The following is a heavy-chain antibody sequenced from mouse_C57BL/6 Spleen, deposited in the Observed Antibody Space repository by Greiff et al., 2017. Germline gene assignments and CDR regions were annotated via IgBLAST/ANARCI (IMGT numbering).Heavy chain of an antibody. V-gene: IGHV5-17*01. Sequence: DVHLVESGGGLVKPGGSLKLSCAASGFTFSDYGMHWVRQAPEKGLEWVAYISSGSSTIYYADTVKGRFTISRDNAKNTLFLQMTSLRSEDTAMYYCARGVLRFNWYFDVWGTGTTVTVSS. CDR3: ARGVLRFNWYFDV. J-gene: IGHJ1*03. CDR2: ISSGSSTI. CDR1: GFTFSDYG. D-gene: IGHD1-1*01.